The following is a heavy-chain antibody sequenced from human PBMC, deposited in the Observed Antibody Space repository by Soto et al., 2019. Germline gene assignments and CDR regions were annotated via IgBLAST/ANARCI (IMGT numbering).Heavy chain of an antibody. CDR1: GFTFSSYG. J-gene: IGHJ4*02. V-gene: IGHV3-30*18. CDR2: ISYDGSNK. Sequence: QVQLVESGGGVVQPGRSLRLSCAASGFTFSSYGMHWVRQAPGKGLEWVAVISYDGSNKYYADSVKGRFTISRDNSKHTLYLQMNSLRAEDTAVYYCAKGDDSSGVFDYWGQGTLVTVSS. D-gene: IGHD3-22*01. CDR3: AKGDDSSGVFDY.